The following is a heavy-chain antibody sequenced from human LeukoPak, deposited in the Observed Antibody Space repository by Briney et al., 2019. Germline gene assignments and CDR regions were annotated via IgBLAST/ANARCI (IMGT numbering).Heavy chain of an antibody. CDR3: ARDRLWFGELLAGDAFDI. Sequence: GGSLRLSCGVSGYTFSSYAMLWVSQAPGRGLEWVAVISYDGSNKYYADSVKGRFTISRDNSKNTLYLQMNSLRAEDTAVYYCARDRLWFGELLAGDAFDIWGQGTMVTVSS. CDR1: GYTFSSYA. D-gene: IGHD3-10*01. CDR2: ISYDGSNK. J-gene: IGHJ3*02. V-gene: IGHV3-30-3*01.